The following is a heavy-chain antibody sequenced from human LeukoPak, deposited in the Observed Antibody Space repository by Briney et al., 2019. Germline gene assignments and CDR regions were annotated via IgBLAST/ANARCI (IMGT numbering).Heavy chain of an antibody. V-gene: IGHV3-23*01. D-gene: IGHD3-22*01. Sequence: GGSLRLSCAASGFTFSSYAMSWVRQDPGQGLEWVSAISGSGGSTYYADSVKGRFTISRDNSKNTLYLQMNSLRAEDTAVYYCAKETYYYDSSGYPGFDYWGQGTLVTVSS. CDR1: GFTFSSYA. CDR3: AKETYYYDSSGYPGFDY. J-gene: IGHJ4*02. CDR2: ISGSGGST.